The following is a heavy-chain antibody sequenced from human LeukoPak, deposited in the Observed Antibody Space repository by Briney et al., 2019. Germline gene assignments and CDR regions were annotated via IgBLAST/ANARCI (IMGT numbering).Heavy chain of an antibody. CDR3: ARGGRESIPLIYFDY. J-gene: IGHJ4*02. CDR1: GFTFSSYW. CDR2: IKQDGSEK. Sequence: GGSLRLFCAASGFTFSSYWMSWVRQAPGKGLEWVANIKQDGSEKYYVDSVKGRFTISRDNAKNSLYLQMNSLRAEDTAVYYCARGGRESIPLIYFDYWGQGTLVTVSS. V-gene: IGHV3-7*01. D-gene: IGHD1-26*01.